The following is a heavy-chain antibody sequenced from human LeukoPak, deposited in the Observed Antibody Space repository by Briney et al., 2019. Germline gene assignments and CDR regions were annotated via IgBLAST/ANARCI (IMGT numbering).Heavy chain of an antibody. Sequence: GRSLRLSCAASGFTFDDYAMHWVRQAPGKGLEWVSGSSWNSGSTGYADSVKGRFTISRDNAKNSLYLQMNSLRAEDTGLYYCAKDWSAIAAAGTGYFQHWGQGTLVSVSS. D-gene: IGHD6-13*01. CDR3: AKDWSAIAAAGTGYFQH. J-gene: IGHJ1*01. CDR1: GFTFDDYA. V-gene: IGHV3-9*01. CDR2: SSWNSGST.